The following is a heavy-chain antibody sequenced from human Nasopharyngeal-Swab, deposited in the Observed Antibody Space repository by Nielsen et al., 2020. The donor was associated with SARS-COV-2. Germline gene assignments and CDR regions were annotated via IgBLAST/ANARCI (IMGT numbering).Heavy chain of an antibody. V-gene: IGHV1-18*04. Sequence: ASVKVSCKASGYTFSKYGIHWVRQAPGQGLEWMGWIRAYNGNTKYAWKFQGRLTMTTDTSTSTAYMELRSLTSDDTAVYYCARPIGSIGYDQLAPLSWGQGTLVTVSS. J-gene: IGHJ4*02. CDR3: ARPIGSIGYDQLAPLS. D-gene: IGHD5-12*01. CDR2: IRAYNGNT. CDR1: GYTFSKYG.